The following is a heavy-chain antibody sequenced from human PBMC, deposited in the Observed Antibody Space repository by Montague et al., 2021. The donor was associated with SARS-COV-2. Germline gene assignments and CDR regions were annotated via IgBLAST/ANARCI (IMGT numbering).Heavy chain of an antibody. CDR2: IGLDGSNE. V-gene: IGHV3-33*06. CDR3: AKDQGRERKRAFDS. CDR1: GFSFSSYG. Sequence: SLRLFCAASGFSFSSYGMHWARQAPGKGLEWVAVIGLDGSNEYYADPVKGRFTISRDNSKNTLYLQMNSLRAEDTAVYYCAKDQGRERKRAFDSWGQGILVTVSS. D-gene: IGHD1-26*01. J-gene: IGHJ4*02.